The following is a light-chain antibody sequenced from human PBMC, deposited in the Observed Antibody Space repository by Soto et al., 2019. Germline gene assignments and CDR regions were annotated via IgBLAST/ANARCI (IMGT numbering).Light chain of an antibody. CDR2: GAS. CDR3: QHLRTYPFS. J-gene: IGKJ2*03. CDR1: QSVSSN. V-gene: IGKV3-15*01. Sequence: EIVMTQSPATLSVSPGERATLSCRASQSVSSNLAWYQQKPGQAPRLLIYGASTRATDIPARFSGSGSGTEFTLTISSLQSADFAVYYCQHLRTYPFSFGQGTKLDIK.